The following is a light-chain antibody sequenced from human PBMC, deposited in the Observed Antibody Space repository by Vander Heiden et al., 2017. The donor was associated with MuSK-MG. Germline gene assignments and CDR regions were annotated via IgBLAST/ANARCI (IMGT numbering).Light chain of an antibody. CDR2: LGS. CDR1: QSLLHSNGFNY. V-gene: IGKV2-28*01. CDR3: MQTLQTWT. Sequence: EIVMTQSPLSLTVTPGEPASISCRSSQSLLHSNGFNYLEWYVQKPGQSPQLLIYLGSSRASGVPDRFSGSGAGSSFTLRISRVETEDVGVYFCMQTLQTWTFGQGTKVEV. J-gene: IGKJ1*01.